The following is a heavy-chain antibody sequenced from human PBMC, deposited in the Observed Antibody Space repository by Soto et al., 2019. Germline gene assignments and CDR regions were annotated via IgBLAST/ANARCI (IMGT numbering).Heavy chain of an antibody. Sequence: SETLSLTCTVSGGSISSYYWSWIRQPPGKGQEWIGYIYYSGSTNYNPSLKSRVTISVDTSKNQFSLKLSSVTAADTAVYYCARDDYGDYYYYGMDVWGQGTTVTVSS. D-gene: IGHD4-17*01. J-gene: IGHJ6*02. CDR2: IYYSGST. CDR3: ARDDYGDYYYYGMDV. V-gene: IGHV4-59*01. CDR1: GGSISSYY.